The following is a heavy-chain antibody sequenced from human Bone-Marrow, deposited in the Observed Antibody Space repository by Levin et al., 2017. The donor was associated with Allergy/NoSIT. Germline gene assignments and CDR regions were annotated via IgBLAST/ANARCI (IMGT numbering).Heavy chain of an antibody. D-gene: IGHD3-10*01. V-gene: IGHV5-51*01. CDR3: ARQSGGSKSGHYFDY. CDR1: GYIFTDYW. J-gene: IGHJ4*02. CDR2: IYPDDSDT. Sequence: KLGESLKISCKVSGYIFTDYWIAWVRQMPGKGLEWMGFIYPDDSDTRYSPSFQGQVTLSVDESISTAYLHWTSLKASDTAMYFCARQSGGSKSGHYFDYWGQGTLVTVSS.